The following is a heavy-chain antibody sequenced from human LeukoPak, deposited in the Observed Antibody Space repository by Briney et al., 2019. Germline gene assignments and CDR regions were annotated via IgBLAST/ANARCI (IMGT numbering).Heavy chain of an antibody. Sequence: SETLSLTCAVYGGSFSGYYWSSIRQPPGKGLEWIREINHSGNTNHNPSLKSRVTLSVDTSKNQFSLRLGSVTAADTALYYCARSLVPAAPQYNWFDPWGQGTLVTVSS. CDR1: GGSFSGYY. CDR2: INHSGNT. V-gene: IGHV4-34*01. D-gene: IGHD2-2*01. CDR3: ARSLVPAAPQYNWFDP. J-gene: IGHJ5*02.